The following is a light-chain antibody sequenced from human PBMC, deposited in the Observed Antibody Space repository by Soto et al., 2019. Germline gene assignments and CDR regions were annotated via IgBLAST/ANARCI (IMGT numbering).Light chain of an antibody. J-gene: IGLJ1*01. CDR2: ENN. CDR3: GTWDSSLSAGPYV. CDR1: SSNIGNNY. Sequence: QSDLTQPPSVSAAPGQKVSISCSGSSSNIGNNYVSWYQQLPGTAPKLLIYENNKRPSGIPDRFSGSKSGTSATLGITGLQTGDEADYYCGTWDSSLSAGPYVFGTGTKVTVL. V-gene: IGLV1-51*02.